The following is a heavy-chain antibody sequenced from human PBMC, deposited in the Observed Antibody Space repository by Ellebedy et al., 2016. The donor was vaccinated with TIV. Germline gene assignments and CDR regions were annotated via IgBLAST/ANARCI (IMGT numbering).Heavy chain of an antibody. D-gene: IGHD3-3*01. V-gene: IGHV4-39*01. CDR3: ARHVTGLETGSPYYDFWSGYGGYYYYYMDV. CDR2: IYYSGST. CDR1: GGSISSSSYY. J-gene: IGHJ6*03. Sequence: ESLKISXTVSGGSISSSSYYWGWIRQPPGKGLEWIGSIYYSGSTYYNPSLKSRVTISVDTSKNQFSLKLSSVTAADTAVYYCARHVTGLETGSPYYDFWSGYGGYYYYYMDVWGKGTTVTVSS.